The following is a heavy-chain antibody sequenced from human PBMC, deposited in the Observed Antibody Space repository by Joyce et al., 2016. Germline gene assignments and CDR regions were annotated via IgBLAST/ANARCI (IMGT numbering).Heavy chain of an antibody. CDR3: ARVDGNYYYYGMDV. Sequence: QLHLQESGPGLVKPSETLSLTCTVPGGSISSSSHYWGWIRQPPGKGLEWIGSIYYSGSTYYNPSLKRRVTRSVDTSKNQFSLKLSSVTAADTAVYYCARVDGNYYYYGMDVWGQGTTVTVSS. D-gene: IGHD2/OR15-2a*01. J-gene: IGHJ6*02. CDR2: IYYSGST. CDR1: GGSISSSSHY. V-gene: IGHV4-39*07.